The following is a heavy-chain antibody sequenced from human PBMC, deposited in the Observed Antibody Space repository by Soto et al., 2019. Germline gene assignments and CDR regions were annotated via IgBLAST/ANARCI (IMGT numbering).Heavy chain of an antibody. CDR2: INPNSGGT. D-gene: IGHD1-26*01. CDR1: GYTFTGYY. J-gene: IGHJ5*02. V-gene: IGHV1-2*04. Sequence: QVQLVQSGAEVKKPGASVKVSCKASGYTFTGYYMHWVRQAPGQGLEWMGWINPNSGGTNYAQKFQGWVTMTRDTSISTAYMELSRLRSDDTAVYYCARDVGGGGARGNSFDPWGQGTLVTVSS. CDR3: ARDVGGGGARGNSFDP.